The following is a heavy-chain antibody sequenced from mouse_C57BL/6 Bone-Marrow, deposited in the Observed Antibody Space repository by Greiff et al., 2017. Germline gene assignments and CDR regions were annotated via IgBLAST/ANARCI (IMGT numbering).Heavy chain of an antibody. Sequence: VQLKQSGPVLVKPGASVKMSCKASGYTFTDYYMNWVKQSHGKSLEWIGVINPYNGGTSYNQKFKGKATLTVDKSSSTAYMELNSLTSEDSAVYYCARSYYYGSRGDAMDYWGQGTSVTVSS. CDR2: INPYNGGT. CDR1: GYTFTDYY. V-gene: IGHV1-19*01. J-gene: IGHJ4*01. D-gene: IGHD1-1*01. CDR3: ARSYYYGSRGDAMDY.